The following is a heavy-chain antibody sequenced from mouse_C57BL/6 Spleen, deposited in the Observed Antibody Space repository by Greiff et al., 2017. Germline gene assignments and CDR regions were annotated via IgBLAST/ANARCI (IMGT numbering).Heavy chain of an antibody. D-gene: IGHD1-1*01. J-gene: IGHJ4*01. Sequence: VQLQQSGPELVKPGASVKISCKASGYAFSSSWMNWVKQRPGKGLEWIGRIYPGDGDTNYNGKFKGKATLTADNSSSTAYMQLSSLTSEDSAVYFCARPTVVPYAMDYWGQGTSVTVSS. CDR3: ARPTVVPYAMDY. CDR1: GYAFSSSW. CDR2: IYPGDGDT. V-gene: IGHV1-82*01.